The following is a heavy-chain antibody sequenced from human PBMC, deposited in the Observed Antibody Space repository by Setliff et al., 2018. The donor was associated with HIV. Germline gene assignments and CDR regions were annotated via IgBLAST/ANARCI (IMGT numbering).Heavy chain of an antibody. CDR3: APDFGDNWFDP. V-gene: IGHV1-69*06. CDR1: GGAFTNYA. Sequence: SVKVSCKASGGAFTNYAFSRVRQAPGQGLEWMGRIIPVYGTTDYAPQFQGRVTMTADKSRSTVYVDLNNLRSDDTATYYCAPDFGDNWFDPWGQGTLVTVSS. J-gene: IGHJ5*02. D-gene: IGHD4-17*01. CDR2: IIPVYGTT.